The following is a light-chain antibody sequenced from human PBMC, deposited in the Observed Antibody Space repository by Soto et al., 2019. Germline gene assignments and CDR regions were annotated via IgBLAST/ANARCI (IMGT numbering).Light chain of an antibody. CDR2: DAS. CDR1: QSVSSY. J-gene: IGKJ4*01. V-gene: IGKV3-11*01. Sequence: EIVLTQSPATLSLSPGERATLSCRASQSVSSYLAWYQQTPGQAPRLLIYDASNRATGIPARFSGSGSGTDFTLTISSLEPEDFAVYYCQQRSNWPPGLTFGGGTKGDIK. CDR3: QQRSNWPPGLT.